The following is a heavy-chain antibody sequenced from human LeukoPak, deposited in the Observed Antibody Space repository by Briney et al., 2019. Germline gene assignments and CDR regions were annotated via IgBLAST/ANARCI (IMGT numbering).Heavy chain of an antibody. D-gene: IGHD3-10*01. CDR1: GGSISSSSYY. V-gene: IGHV4-39*07. Sequence: SETLCLTCTVSGGSISSSSYYWGWIRQPPGKGLEWIGSIYYSGSTYYNPSLKSRVTISVDTSKNQFSLKLSSVTAADTAVYYCARLAPAGYFDYWGQGTLVTVSS. CDR2: IYYSGST. CDR3: ARLAPAGYFDY. J-gene: IGHJ4*02.